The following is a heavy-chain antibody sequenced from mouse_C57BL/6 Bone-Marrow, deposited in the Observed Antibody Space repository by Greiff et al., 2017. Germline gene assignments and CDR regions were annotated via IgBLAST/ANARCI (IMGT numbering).Heavy chain of an antibody. J-gene: IGHJ2*01. D-gene: IGHD2-3*01. V-gene: IGHV1-39*01. CDR2: ISPNYGTT. CDR3: ASTGWLLGY. CDR1: GYSFTDYN. Sequence: VQLQQSGPELVKPGASVKISCKASGYSFTDYNMNWVQQSNGKSLEWIGVISPNYGTTSYNQKVKGKATLTVDQSSSTAYMQLNSLTSEDSAVYYCASTGWLLGYWGQGTTLTVSS.